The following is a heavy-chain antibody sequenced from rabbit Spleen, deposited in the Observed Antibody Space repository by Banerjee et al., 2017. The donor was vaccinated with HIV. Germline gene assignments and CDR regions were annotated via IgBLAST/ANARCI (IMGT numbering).Heavy chain of an antibody. Sequence: QEQLVESGGGLVQPGGSLKLSCKASGFDVSSYGVSWVRQAPGTGLEWIGYIDPVFGSTNYANWVNGRFSISRENAQNTVFLQMTSLTAADTATYFCARDGAGGSYFALWGPGTLVTV. D-gene: IGHD8-1*01. CDR1: GFDVSSYG. CDR2: IDPVFGST. J-gene: IGHJ4*01. CDR3: ARDGAGGSYFAL. V-gene: IGHV1S47*01.